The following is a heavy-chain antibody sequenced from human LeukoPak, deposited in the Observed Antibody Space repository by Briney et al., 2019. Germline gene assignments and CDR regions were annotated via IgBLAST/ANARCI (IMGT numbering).Heavy chain of an antibody. CDR1: GFTFSSYS. D-gene: IGHD6-19*01. J-gene: IGHJ2*01. Sequence: PGGSLRLSCAASGFTFSSYSMNWVRQAPGKGLEWVSYISSSSSTIYYADSVKGRFTISRDNAKNSLYLQMNSLRAEDTAVYYCARGGEQWLVRYWYFDLWGRGTLVTVSS. CDR3: ARGGEQWLVRYWYFDL. V-gene: IGHV3-48*01. CDR2: ISSSSSTI.